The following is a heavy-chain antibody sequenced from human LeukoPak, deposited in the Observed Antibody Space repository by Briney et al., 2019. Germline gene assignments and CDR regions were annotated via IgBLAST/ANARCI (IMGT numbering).Heavy chain of an antibody. CDR1: GFTFDDYA. CDR2: ISWNSGSI. V-gene: IGHV3-9*01. D-gene: IGHD6-6*01. J-gene: IGHJ5*02. Sequence: GRSLRLSCAASGFTFDDYAMHWVRQAPGKGLEWVSGISWNSGSIGYAGSVKGRFTISRDNAKNSLYLQMNSLRAEDTALYYCAKAPYGSSSGNWFDPWGQGTLVTVSS. CDR3: AKAPYGSSSGNWFDP.